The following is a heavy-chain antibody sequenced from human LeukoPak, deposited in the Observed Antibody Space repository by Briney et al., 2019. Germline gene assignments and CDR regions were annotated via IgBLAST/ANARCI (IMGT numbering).Heavy chain of an antibody. CDR3: ARGSRQLYYYFDY. J-gene: IGHJ4*02. CDR1: GFTFSSYS. V-gene: IGHV3-48*04. CDR2: ISSSSSTI. D-gene: IGHD5-18*01. Sequence: PGGSLRLSCAASGFTFSSYSMSWVRQAPGKGLEWVSYISSSSSTIYYADSVKGRFTISRDNAKNSLYLQMNSLRAEDTAVYYCARGSRQLYYYFDYWGQGTLVTVSS.